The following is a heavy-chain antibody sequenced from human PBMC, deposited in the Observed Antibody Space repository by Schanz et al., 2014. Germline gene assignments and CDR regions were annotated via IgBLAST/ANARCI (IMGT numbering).Heavy chain of an antibody. V-gene: IGHV4-31*03. CDR1: GGSIRNGPYY. CDR2: ISHSGSA. Sequence: QVQLQESGPGLVKPSQTLSLTCSVSGGSIRNGPYYWSWIRQLPGKGLEWIGYISHSGSAYYNPSLKSRLNISIDTPKSQFSLKVTSMTAADTAVYYCAREGDYYGMDVWGQGTTVTVSS. CDR3: AREGDYYGMDV. J-gene: IGHJ6*02.